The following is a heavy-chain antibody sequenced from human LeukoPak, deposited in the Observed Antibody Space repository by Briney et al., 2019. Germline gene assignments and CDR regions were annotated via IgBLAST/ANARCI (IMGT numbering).Heavy chain of an antibody. J-gene: IGHJ4*02. D-gene: IGHD4-17*01. CDR3: ARGLYGDQPDY. Sequence: SVKVSCKASGYTFSSYGINWVRQTPGQGLEWMGWISAYTGNTNFAQNLQGRVTMTTDTSTSTAYMEVRSLRSDDTAVYYCARGLYGDQPDYWGQGTLVTVSS. CDR1: GYTFSSYG. V-gene: IGHV1-18*01. CDR2: ISAYTGNT.